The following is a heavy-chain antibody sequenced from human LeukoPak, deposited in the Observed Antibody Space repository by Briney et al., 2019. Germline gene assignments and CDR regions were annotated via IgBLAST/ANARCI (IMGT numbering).Heavy chain of an antibody. Sequence: ASVKVSCKASENTFTAYNMHWVRQAPGKGLDWMGWINPNSGGTNFAQKFQGRVTMTRDASISTAYMELSRLRSDDTAVYYCARGGYSGYDNDYWGQGTLVTVSS. D-gene: IGHD5-12*01. CDR2: INPNSGGT. V-gene: IGHV1-2*02. J-gene: IGHJ4*02. CDR1: ENTFTAYN. CDR3: ARGGYSGYDNDY.